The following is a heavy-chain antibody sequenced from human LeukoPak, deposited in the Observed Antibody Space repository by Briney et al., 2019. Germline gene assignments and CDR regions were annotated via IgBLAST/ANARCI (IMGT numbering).Heavy chain of an antibody. CDR1: GGPISTYY. CDR3: ARHRNSGYHSYGMTS. V-gene: IGHV4-59*08. J-gene: IGHJ6*02. Sequence: SETLSLTCAVSGGPISTYYWSWIRQPPGKGLEWIGYVYYSGSTNYNPSLKSRVTISVDASRNRFSLKLSSVTAADTAVYYCARHRNSGYHSYGMTSGAKGPRSPSP. CDR2: VYYSGST. D-gene: IGHD5-12*01.